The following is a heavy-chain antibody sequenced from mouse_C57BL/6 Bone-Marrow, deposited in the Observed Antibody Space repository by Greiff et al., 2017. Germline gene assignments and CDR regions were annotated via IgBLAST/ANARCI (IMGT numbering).Heavy chain of an antibody. V-gene: IGHV1-82*01. Sequence: QVQLQQSGPELVKPGASVKISCTASGYAFSSSWMNWVQQRPGKGLEWIGRIYPGDGDTNYNGKFKGKATLTADKSSSTAYMQLSSLTSEDSAVYFCARGRWLHPYYAMDDWGQGTSVTVSS. CDR2: IYPGDGDT. D-gene: IGHD2-3*01. J-gene: IGHJ4*01. CDR1: GYAFSSSW. CDR3: ARGRWLHPYYAMDD.